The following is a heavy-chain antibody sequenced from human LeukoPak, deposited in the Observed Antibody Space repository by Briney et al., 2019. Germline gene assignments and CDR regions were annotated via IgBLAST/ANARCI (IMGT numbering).Heavy chain of an antibody. Sequence: SETLSLTCSVSGASIKSYYWSWIRQPPGKGLEWIGYIYYSGSTKYNPSLKSRVTISVDTSKKQFSLRLNSVTAADTAVYYCARVINYYDSSGYYYAGSRGYFDYWGQGTLVTVSS. J-gene: IGHJ4*02. V-gene: IGHV4-59*08. CDR1: GASIKSYY. CDR2: IYYSGST. D-gene: IGHD3-22*01. CDR3: ARVINYYDSSGYYYAGSRGYFDY.